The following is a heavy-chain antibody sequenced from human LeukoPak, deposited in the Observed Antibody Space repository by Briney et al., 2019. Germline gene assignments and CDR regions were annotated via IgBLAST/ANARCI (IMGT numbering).Heavy chain of an antibody. CDR2: ISSSSSTI. V-gene: IGHV3-48*01. D-gene: IGHD2-8*01. Sequence: GGSLRLSCAASGFTFSSYSMNWVRQAPGKGLEWVSYISSSSSTIYYADSVKGRFTISRDNAKDSLYLQMNSLRAEDTAVYYCARGEVYSADYYYYYGMDVWGQGTTVTVSS. CDR3: ARGEVYSADYYYYYGMDV. J-gene: IGHJ6*02. CDR1: GFTFSSYS.